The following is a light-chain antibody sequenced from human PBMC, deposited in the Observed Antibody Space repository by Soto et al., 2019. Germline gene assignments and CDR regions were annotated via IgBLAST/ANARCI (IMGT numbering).Light chain of an antibody. Sequence: EIVLTQSPATLSLSPGERATLSCRASQSVSSYLAWYQQKPGQAPRLLIYDASNRATGIPARFSGSGSGTDFPLTISSLEPEDFAVYYGQQRSNWPPWTFGQGTKVEIK. CDR1: QSVSSY. V-gene: IGKV3-11*01. CDR3: QQRSNWPPWT. J-gene: IGKJ1*01. CDR2: DAS.